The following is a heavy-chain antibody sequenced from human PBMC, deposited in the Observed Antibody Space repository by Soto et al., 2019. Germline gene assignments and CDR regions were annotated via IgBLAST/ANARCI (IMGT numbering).Heavy chain of an antibody. J-gene: IGHJ4*02. CDR3: ARLGSSGLDVDY. CDR2: MSHSGPT. D-gene: IGHD6-19*01. Sequence: SETLSLTCAVSGGSVTTNYWWGWVRQSPVTGLEWIGDMSHSGPTNYSPSLKSRVTLSVDTSKNQFSLELKSVTAADTAVYYCARLGSSGLDVDYWGQGTLVT. V-gene: IGHV4-4*02. CDR1: GGSVTTNYW.